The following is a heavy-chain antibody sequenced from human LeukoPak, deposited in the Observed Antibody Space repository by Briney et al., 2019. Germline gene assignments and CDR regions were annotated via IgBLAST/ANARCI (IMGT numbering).Heavy chain of an antibody. D-gene: IGHD1-14*01. J-gene: IGHJ5*02. CDR2: ISALTGAT. Sequence: ASVKVSCKASGYNFNDFGVTWVRQAPGQGLEWMGRISALTGATNYAQKFQVRLTMTTDTSTDTAYMEMRSLRSDDTAVYYCAREATGRAFDPWGQGTLVIVSS. CDR3: AREATGRAFDP. CDR1: GYNFNDFG. V-gene: IGHV1-18*01.